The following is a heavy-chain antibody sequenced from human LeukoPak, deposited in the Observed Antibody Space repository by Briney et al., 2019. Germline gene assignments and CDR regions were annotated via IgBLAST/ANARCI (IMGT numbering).Heavy chain of an antibody. J-gene: IGHJ4*02. Sequence: PSETLSLTCAVYGGSFSGYYWSWIRQPPGKGLEWIGEVNHIGSTNYSPSLKSRLTISVDTPKNQFSLKLSSVTAADTAVYYCARGRGYSYEVGFDYWGQGTLVTVSS. CDR1: GGSFSGYY. D-gene: IGHD5-18*01. CDR2: VNHIGST. V-gene: IGHV4-34*01. CDR3: ARGRGYSYEVGFDY.